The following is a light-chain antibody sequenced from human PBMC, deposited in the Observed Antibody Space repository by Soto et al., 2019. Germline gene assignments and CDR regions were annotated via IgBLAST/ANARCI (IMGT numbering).Light chain of an antibody. CDR3: CSYAGSSTFYV. V-gene: IGLV2-23*01. Sequence: QSALTQPASVSGSPGQSITISCTGTSSDVGSYDLVSWYQQHPGKAPKLMIYDGSKRTSGVSNRFSGSKSGNTASLTISGLQAEDEADYYCCSYAGSSTFYVFGTGTKLTVL. CDR2: DGS. CDR1: SSDVGSYDL. J-gene: IGLJ1*01.